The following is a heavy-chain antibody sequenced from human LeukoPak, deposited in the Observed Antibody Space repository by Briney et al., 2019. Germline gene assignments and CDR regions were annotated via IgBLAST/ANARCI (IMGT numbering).Heavy chain of an antibody. CDR1: GFTFTTYW. J-gene: IGHJ4*02. CDR3: ARDFEFGSAAGTPN. V-gene: IGHV3-21*01. CDR2: ISSSSSYI. Sequence: PGESLRLSCAASGFTFTTYWMSWVRQAPGKGLEWVSSISSSSSYIYYADSVKGRFTISRDNAKNSLYLQMNSLRAEDTAVYYCARDFEFGSAAGTPNWGQGTLVTVSS. D-gene: IGHD6-13*01.